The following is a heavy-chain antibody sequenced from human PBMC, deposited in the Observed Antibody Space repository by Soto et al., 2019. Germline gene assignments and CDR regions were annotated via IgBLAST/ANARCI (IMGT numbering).Heavy chain of an antibody. CDR2: INHSGST. CDR1: GGSFSGYY. D-gene: IGHD2-2*02. Sequence: SETLSLTCAVYGGSFSGYYWSWIRQPPGKGLEWIGEINHSGSTNYNPSLKSRVTISVDTSKNQFSLKLSSVTAADTAVYYCARGGLDYCSSTSCYRPDSYYGMDVWGQGTTVTVSS. V-gene: IGHV4-34*01. J-gene: IGHJ6*02. CDR3: ARGGLDYCSSTSCYRPDSYYGMDV.